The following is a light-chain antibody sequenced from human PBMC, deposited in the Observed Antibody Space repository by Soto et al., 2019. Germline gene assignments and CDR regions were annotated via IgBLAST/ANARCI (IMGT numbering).Light chain of an antibody. CDR2: GAS. V-gene: IGKV3-15*01. CDR3: KQYNNGPPLT. CDR1: QSVSSN. Sequence: IVMTQSPATLSVSPGKRATLSCRASQSVSSNLAWYQQKPGQAPRLLNYGASTRATGIPARFSGSGSGTEFTLTISCLHSEDFAVYYCKQYNNGPPLTFFQGTYVDIK. J-gene: IGKJ1*01.